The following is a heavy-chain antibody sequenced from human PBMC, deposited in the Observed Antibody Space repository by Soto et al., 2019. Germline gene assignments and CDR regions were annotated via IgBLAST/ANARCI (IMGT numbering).Heavy chain of an antibody. CDR3: ARLYAYAFLSIKILGDYYSDWDF. D-gene: IGHD3-3*01. CDR2: ISAYNGNT. J-gene: IGHJ6*03. Sequence: PAKVSCKASGYSFTSSGISWVRQTTGQGLEWMGWISAYNGNTNYAQKLQGRVTMTTDTSTSTAYMELGSLRSDDTAVYYCARLYAYAFLSIKILGDYYSDWDFWAKGTTVPVS. CDR1: GYSFTSSG. V-gene: IGHV1-18*01.